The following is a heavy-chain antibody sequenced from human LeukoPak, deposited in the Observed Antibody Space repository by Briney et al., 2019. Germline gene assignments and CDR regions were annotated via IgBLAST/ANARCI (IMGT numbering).Heavy chain of an antibody. D-gene: IGHD4-17*01. J-gene: IGHJ4*02. V-gene: IGHV3-33*01. CDR2: IWYDGSNK. CDR3: ARAPDYGDYGRYFDY. CDR1: GFTFSSYG. Sequence: GRSLRLSCAASGFTFSSYGVHWVRQAPGKGLEWVAVIWYDGSNKYYADSVKGRFTISRDNSKNTLYLQMNSLRAEDTAVYYCARAPDYGDYGRYFDYWGQGTLVTVSS.